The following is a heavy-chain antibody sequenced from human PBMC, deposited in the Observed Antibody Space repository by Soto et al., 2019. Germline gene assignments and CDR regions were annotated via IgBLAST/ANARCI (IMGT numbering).Heavy chain of an antibody. CDR2: IYWDDDK. CDR1: GFSLSTSGVG. D-gene: IGHD3-10*01. J-gene: IGHJ4*02. CDR3: AHRYPDRGYYFDY. Sequence: QITLKESGPTLVKPTQTLTLTCTFSGFSLSTSGVGVGWIRQPPGKALEWLALIYWDDDKRYSPSLKSRLTITKDTSKYQVVLTMPTLDPVDTATYYCAHRYPDRGYYFDYWGQGTLITVSS. V-gene: IGHV2-5*02.